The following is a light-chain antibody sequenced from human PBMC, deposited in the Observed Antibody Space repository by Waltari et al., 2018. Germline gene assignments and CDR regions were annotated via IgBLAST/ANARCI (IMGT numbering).Light chain of an antibody. V-gene: IGKV4-1*01. CDR1: QSVLFTPTNKNY. CDR3: QQYQSFPWT. Sequence: DIVMTQSPDSLAVSLGERATINCKSSQSVLFTPTNKNYLAWYHQKPRQPPKLLIYWASTRESGVPDRFSGSVSGTDFTLTISSLQAEDVAVYYCQQYQSFPWTFGQGTKVEIK. J-gene: IGKJ1*01. CDR2: WAS.